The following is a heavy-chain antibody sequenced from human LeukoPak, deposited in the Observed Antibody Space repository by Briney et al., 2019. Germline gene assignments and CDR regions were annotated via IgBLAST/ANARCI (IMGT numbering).Heavy chain of an antibody. CDR1: GGSFSGYY. Sequence: SETLSLTCAVYGGSFSGYYWSWIRQPPGKGLEWIGEINHSGSTNYNPSLKSRVTMSVDTSKNQFSLKLSSVTAADTAVYYCARAPRGSSPSGSSDYWGQGTLVTVSS. J-gene: IGHJ4*02. D-gene: IGHD3-10*01. CDR3: ARAPRGSSPSGSSDY. CDR2: INHSGST. V-gene: IGHV4-34*01.